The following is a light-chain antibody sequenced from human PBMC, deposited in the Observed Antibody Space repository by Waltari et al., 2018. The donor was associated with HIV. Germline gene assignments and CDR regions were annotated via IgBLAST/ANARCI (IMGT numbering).Light chain of an antibody. CDR3: AAWDDSLNGVV. Sequence: QSVLTQPPSASGTPGQRVTISCSGSSSNIGSNTVNWYQQLPGTAPKLLIYSNNPRPSGVADRFSGSKSGTSASLAISGLQSEDEADYYCAAWDDSLNGVVFGGGTKLTVL. J-gene: IGLJ2*01. CDR2: SNN. CDR1: SSNIGSNT. V-gene: IGLV1-44*01.